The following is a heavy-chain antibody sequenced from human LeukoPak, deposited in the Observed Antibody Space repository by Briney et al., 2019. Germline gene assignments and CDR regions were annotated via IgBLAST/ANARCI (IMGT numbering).Heavy chain of an antibody. Sequence: GGSLRLSCAASGFTFSSYAMSWVRQAPGKGLEWVSAISGSGGSTYYADSVKGRFTISRDNSENTLYLQMNSLRAEDTAVYYCAKDHFAIGAPEAFDIWGQGTMVTVSS. J-gene: IGHJ3*02. V-gene: IGHV3-23*01. CDR1: GFTFSSYA. CDR3: AKDHFAIGAPEAFDI. CDR2: ISGSGGST. D-gene: IGHD3-10*01.